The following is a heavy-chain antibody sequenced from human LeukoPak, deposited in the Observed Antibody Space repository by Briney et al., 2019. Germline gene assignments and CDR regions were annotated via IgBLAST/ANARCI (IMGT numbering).Heavy chain of an antibody. J-gene: IGHJ6*03. CDR1: GFTFSSYS. CDR2: ISSSSSYI. D-gene: IGHD3-3*01. V-gene: IGHV3-21*04. Sequence: GGSLRLSCAASGFTFSSYSMNWVRQAPGKGLEWVSSISSSSSYIYYADSVKGRFTISRDNSKNTLYLQMNSLRAEDTAVYYCAKGFGRYYYYMDVWGKGTTVTVSS. CDR3: AKGFGRYYYYMDV.